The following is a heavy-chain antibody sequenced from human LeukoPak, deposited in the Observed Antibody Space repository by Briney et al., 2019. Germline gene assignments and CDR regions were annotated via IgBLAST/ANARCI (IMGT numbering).Heavy chain of an antibody. V-gene: IGHV1-46*01. CDR2: INIGDGYT. CDR1: GNTFTSSH. J-gene: IGHJ3*02. CDR3: AKDRGGSYTFDI. Sequence: ASVKVSCKASGNTFTSSHMHWVRQAPGQGREWMGIINIGDGYTKYAQKLQGRVTITKDTSTSTLYMELSSLRSEDTAVYYCAKDRGGSYTFDIWGQGTMVTVSS. D-gene: IGHD3-16*01.